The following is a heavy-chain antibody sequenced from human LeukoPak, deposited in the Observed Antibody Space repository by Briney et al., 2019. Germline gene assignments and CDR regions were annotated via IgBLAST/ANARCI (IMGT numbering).Heavy chain of an antibody. CDR2: IYYSGST. V-gene: IGHV4-39*02. Sequence: ASETLSLTCTVSGGSISSSSYYWGWIRQPPGKGLEWIGSIYYSGSTYYNPSLKSRVTISVDTSKNQFSLKLSSVTAADTAVYYCARELRFLEWSDAFDIWGQGTMVTVSS. CDR1: GGSISSSSYY. CDR3: ARELRFLEWSDAFDI. D-gene: IGHD3-3*01. J-gene: IGHJ3*02.